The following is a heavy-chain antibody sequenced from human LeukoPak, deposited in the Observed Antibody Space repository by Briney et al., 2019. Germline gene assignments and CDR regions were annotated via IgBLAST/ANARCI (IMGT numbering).Heavy chain of an antibody. V-gene: IGHV4-34*01. Sequence: SETLSLTCAVYGGSFSGYYWSWIRQPPGKGLEWIGEINHSGSTNYNPSLKSRVTISVDTPKNQFSLKLSSVTAADTAVYYCARRDYVWGSYRPFDYWGQGTLVTVSS. CDR1: GGSFSGYY. D-gene: IGHD3-16*02. J-gene: IGHJ4*02. CDR2: INHSGST. CDR3: ARRDYVWGSYRPFDY.